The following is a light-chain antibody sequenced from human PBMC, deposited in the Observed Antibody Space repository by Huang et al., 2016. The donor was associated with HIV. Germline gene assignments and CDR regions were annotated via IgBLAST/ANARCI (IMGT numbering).Light chain of an antibody. CDR1: QRIDNS. J-gene: IGKJ4*01. Sequence: DIQMTQSPSSLSASVGDRVTITCRESQRIDNSLDWYQQKPGKAPKLLIYAASILQSGVPSRFSGSGSGTDFTLTISSLQPEDFATFYCQQSYSTPLTFGGGTKVEIK. CDR3: QQSYSTPLT. CDR2: AAS. V-gene: IGKV1-39*01.